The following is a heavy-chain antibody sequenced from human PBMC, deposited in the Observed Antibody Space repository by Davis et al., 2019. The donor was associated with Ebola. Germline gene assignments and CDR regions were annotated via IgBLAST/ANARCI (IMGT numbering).Heavy chain of an antibody. CDR3: ARELTVTTYYYYGMDV. D-gene: IGHD4-17*01. CDR1: GFTFSSYG. Sequence: GESLKISCAASGFTFSSYGMHWVRQAPGKGLEWVAVIWYDGSNKYYADSVKGRFTISSDNSKNTLYLQMNSLRAEDTAVYYCARELTVTTYYYYGMDVWGQGTTVTVSS. V-gene: IGHV3-33*01. J-gene: IGHJ6*02. CDR2: IWYDGSNK.